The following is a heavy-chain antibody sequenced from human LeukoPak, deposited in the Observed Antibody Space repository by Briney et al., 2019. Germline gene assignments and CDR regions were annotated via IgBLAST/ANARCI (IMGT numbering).Heavy chain of an antibody. D-gene: IGHD6-13*01. V-gene: IGHV3-74*01. Sequence: PGGSLRLSCAASGFSLSSYWMHWVRQAPGKGLVWVSRINSDGSTTNYADSVKGRFTISRDNAKNTLYLQMSSLRAEDTAVYYCARRQYRSSWYYFDYWGQGTLVTVSS. J-gene: IGHJ4*02. CDR1: GFSLSSYW. CDR2: INSDGSTT. CDR3: ARRQYRSSWYYFDY.